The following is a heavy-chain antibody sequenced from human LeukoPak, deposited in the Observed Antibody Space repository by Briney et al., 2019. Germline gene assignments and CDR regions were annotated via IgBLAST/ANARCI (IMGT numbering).Heavy chain of an antibody. CDR1: GFTFSSYS. CDR2: ISSSSSYI. Sequence: GGSLRLSCAASGFTFSSYSMNWVRQAPGKGLEWVSSISSSSSYIYYADSVKGRFTISRDNAKHSLYLQMNSLRAEDTSVYYCARIHSRGILEGAFDIWGQGTMVTVSS. V-gene: IGHV3-21*01. CDR3: ARIHSRGILEGAFDI. J-gene: IGHJ3*02. D-gene: IGHD2-21*01.